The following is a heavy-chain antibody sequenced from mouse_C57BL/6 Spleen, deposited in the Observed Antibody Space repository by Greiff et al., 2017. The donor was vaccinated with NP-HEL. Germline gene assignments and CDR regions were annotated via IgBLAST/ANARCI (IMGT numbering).Heavy chain of an antibody. V-gene: IGHV1-19*01. CDR3: APRGGTGYFDY. CDR1: GYTFTDYY. Sequence: EVQLQQSGPVLVKPGASVKMSCKASGYTFTDYYMNWVKQSHGKSLEWIGVINPYNGGTSYNQKFKGKATLTVDKSSSTAYMELNSLTSEDSAVYYCAPRGGTGYFDYWGQGTTLTVSS. CDR2: INPYNGGT. D-gene: IGHD4-1*01. J-gene: IGHJ2*01.